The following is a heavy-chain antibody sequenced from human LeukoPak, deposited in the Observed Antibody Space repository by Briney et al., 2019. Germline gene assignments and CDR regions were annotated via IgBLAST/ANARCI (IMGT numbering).Heavy chain of an antibody. Sequence: SETLSLTCTVSGGSISSSPYYWAWIRQPPGKGLEWIGSIYYSGSTYYNPSLKSRVTISVDTSKNQFSLKLSSVTAADTAVYYCVIGKPLYYYDSANAFDIWGQGTMVTVSS. CDR2: IYYSGST. D-gene: IGHD3-22*01. CDR3: VIGKPLYYYDSANAFDI. V-gene: IGHV4-39*07. J-gene: IGHJ3*02. CDR1: GGSISSSPYY.